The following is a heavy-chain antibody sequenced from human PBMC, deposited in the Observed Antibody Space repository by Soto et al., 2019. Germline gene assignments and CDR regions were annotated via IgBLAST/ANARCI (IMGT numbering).Heavy chain of an antibody. CDR3: ARVDSYDSSGYDY. D-gene: IGHD3-22*01. CDR1: GYTFTSYA. Sequence: AAMKVSCKASGYTFTSYAMHWVRQAPGQRLEWMGWINAGNGNTKYSQKFQGRVTISRVTSASTAYTELSSLRSEDTAVYYCARVDSYDSSGYDYWGQGTLVTVSS. J-gene: IGHJ4*02. V-gene: IGHV1-3*01. CDR2: INAGNGNT.